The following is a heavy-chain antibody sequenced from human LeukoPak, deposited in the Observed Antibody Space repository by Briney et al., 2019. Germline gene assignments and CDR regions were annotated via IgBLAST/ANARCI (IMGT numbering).Heavy chain of an antibody. J-gene: IGHJ4*02. CDR1: GGSISSYY. CDR3: ATFYSLGYCSGGSCYETDY. Sequence: SETLSLTCTVSGGSISSYYWSWIRQPAGKGLEWIGRIYTSGGTNYNPSLKRRVTMSVDTSKNQFSLKLSSVTAADTAVYYCATFYSLGYCSGGSCYETDYWGQGTLVTVSS. CDR2: IYTSGGT. D-gene: IGHD2-15*01. V-gene: IGHV4-4*07.